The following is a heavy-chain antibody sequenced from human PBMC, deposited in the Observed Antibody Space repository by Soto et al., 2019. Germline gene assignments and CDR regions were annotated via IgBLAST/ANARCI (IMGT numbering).Heavy chain of an antibody. CDR1: GYSFTSYW. CDR2: IYPGDSDT. Sequence: GESLKISCNGSGYSFTSYWIGWVRQMPGKGLEWMGIIYPGDSDTRYSPSFQGQVTISADKSISTAYLQWSSLKASDTAMYYCARQYYGSGSYWAYGMDVWGQGTTVTVSS. CDR3: ARQYYGSGSYWAYGMDV. V-gene: IGHV5-51*01. J-gene: IGHJ6*02. D-gene: IGHD3-10*01.